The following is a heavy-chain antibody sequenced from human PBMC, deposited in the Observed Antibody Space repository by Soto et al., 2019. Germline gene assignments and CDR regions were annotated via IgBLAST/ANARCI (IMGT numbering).Heavy chain of an antibody. D-gene: IGHD6-19*01. J-gene: IGHJ4*02. CDR2: IYYSGST. CDR1: GGSISSCY. Sequence: SETLSLTCTVSGGSISSCYWSWIRQPPGKGLEWIGYIYYSGSTNYNPSLKSRVTISVDTSKNQFSLKLSSVTAADTAVYYCARETTYSSGWYPTYYFDYWGQGTLVTVSS. CDR3: ARETTYSSGWYPTYYFDY. V-gene: IGHV4-59*01.